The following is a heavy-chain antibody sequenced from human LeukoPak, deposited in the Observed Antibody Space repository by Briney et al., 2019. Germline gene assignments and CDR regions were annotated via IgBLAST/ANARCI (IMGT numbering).Heavy chain of an antibody. V-gene: IGHV4-34*01. CDR3: ARGLGAAAH. D-gene: IGHD6-13*01. Sequence: SETLSLTCAVYGGSFSGYYWSWIRQPPGKGLEWIGEINHSGSTNYNPSLKSRVTISVDTSKNQFSLKLSSVTAADTAVYDCARGLGAAAHWGQGTLVTVSS. CDR2: INHSGST. J-gene: IGHJ4*02. CDR1: GGSFSGYY.